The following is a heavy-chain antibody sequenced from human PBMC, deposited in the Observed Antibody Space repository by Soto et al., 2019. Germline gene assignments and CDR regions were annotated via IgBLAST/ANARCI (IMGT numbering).Heavy chain of an antibody. CDR1: GGSISSGGYY. D-gene: IGHD4-17*01. J-gene: IGHJ1*01. CDR3: ARGPDRLRIHLRLD. CDR2: IYYSGST. V-gene: IGHV4-31*03. Sequence: QVQLQESGPGLVKPSQTLSLTCTVSGGSISSGGYYWSWIRQHPGKGLEWIGYIYYSGSTYYNPSLKSRVTVSVDTSKNQFSLKLSSVTAADTAVYYCARGPDRLRIHLRLDWGQGTLVTVSS.